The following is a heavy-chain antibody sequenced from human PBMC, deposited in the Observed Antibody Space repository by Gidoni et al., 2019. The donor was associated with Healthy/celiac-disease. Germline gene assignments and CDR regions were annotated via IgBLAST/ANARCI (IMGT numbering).Heavy chain of an antibody. D-gene: IGHD6-19*01. CDR2: ISGSGGST. CDR1: GFTLSSYA. CDR3: AKEGAGGWYWDLFDY. J-gene: IGHJ4*02. Sequence: EVQLLESGGGLVQPGGSLRLSCAASGFTLSSYAMSWVRQAPGKGLEVVSAISGSGGSTYYADSVKCRFTISRDNSKNTLYLQMNSLRAEDTAVYYCAKEGAGGWYWDLFDYWGQGTLVTVSS. V-gene: IGHV3-23*01.